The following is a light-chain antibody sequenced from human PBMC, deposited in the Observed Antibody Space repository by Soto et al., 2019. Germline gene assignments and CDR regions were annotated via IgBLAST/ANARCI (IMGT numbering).Light chain of an antibody. V-gene: IGKV1-27*01. CDR2: AAS. CDR1: QAISSY. Sequence: DIQMTQSPSSLSASVGDRVSITCRASQAISSYLAWYQQKPGKVPKVLIYAASTLQSGVPSRFSGSGSGTDFTLTISSLQPEDVATYYCQKYNSAPPTFCQGTKVEIK. J-gene: IGKJ1*01. CDR3: QKYNSAPPT.